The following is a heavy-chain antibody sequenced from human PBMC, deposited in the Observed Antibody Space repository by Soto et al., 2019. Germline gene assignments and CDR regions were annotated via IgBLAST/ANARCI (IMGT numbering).Heavy chain of an antibody. CDR1: GGSISSGGYY. Sequence: PSDTLSLTCTVSGGSISSGGYYWSWIRQHPGKGLEWIGYIYYSGSTYYNPSLKSRVTISVDTSKNQFSLKLSSVTAADTAVYYCARGGYCSSTSCPFDYWGQGTLVTVSS. J-gene: IGHJ4*02. CDR2: IYYSGST. D-gene: IGHD2-2*01. V-gene: IGHV4-31*03. CDR3: ARGGYCSSTSCPFDY.